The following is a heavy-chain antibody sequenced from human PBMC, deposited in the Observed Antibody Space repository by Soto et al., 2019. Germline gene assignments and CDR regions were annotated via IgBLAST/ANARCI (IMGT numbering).Heavy chain of an antibody. Sequence: GGSLRLSCAASGFTFSSCGMHWVRQAPGKGLEWVAVISYDGNNKYYADSVKGRLTISRDNSKNTVSLQMNSLRAEDTAVYYCAKERTRHFDYWGPGIPVTVSS. CDR3: AKERTRHFDY. CDR1: GFTFSSCG. D-gene: IGHD1-1*01. V-gene: IGHV3-30*18. J-gene: IGHJ4*02. CDR2: ISYDGNNK.